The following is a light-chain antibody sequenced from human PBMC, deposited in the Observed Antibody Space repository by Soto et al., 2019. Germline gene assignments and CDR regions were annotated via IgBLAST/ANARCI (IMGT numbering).Light chain of an antibody. CDR1: QGISTY. CDR3: QQSYSTVWT. Sequence: DIQMTPSPSSLSASVGDRLTITCRASQGISTYLNWYQQKPGKAPKLLIYAASSLQSGVPSRFSGSGSGTDFTLTISSLQPEDFATYYCQQSYSTVWTFGQGTKVDIK. CDR2: AAS. J-gene: IGKJ1*01. V-gene: IGKV1-39*01.